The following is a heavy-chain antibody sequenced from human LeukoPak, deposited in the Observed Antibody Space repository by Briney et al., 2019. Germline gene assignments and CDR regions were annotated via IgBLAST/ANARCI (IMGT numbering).Heavy chain of an antibody. Sequence: GASVKVSCKVSGYTLTELSMHWVRQAPGKGLEWMGGFDPEYGETIYAQKFQGRVTMTEDTSTDTAYMELSSLRSEDTAVYSCATDFGVLAVAGTGTNWGQGTRFIVSS. CDR2: FDPEYGET. J-gene: IGHJ4*02. CDR3: ATDFGVLAVAGTGTN. V-gene: IGHV1-24*01. CDR1: GYTLTELS. D-gene: IGHD6-19*01.